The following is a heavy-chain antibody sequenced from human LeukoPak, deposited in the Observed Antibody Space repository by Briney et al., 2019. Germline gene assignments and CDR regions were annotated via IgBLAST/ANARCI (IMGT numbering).Heavy chain of an antibody. J-gene: IGHJ4*02. D-gene: IGHD5-24*01. Sequence: GGSLRPSCTASGFTFSNYDMTWVRQAPGKGLEWVSSISATTIYTFSADSVRGRFTISRDNVENSLYLQMNNLRGEDTGVYFCARIGLGRDVYNSFDFWGQGTLVTVSS. CDR1: GFTFSNYD. CDR2: ISATTIYT. CDR3: ARIGLGRDVYNSFDF. V-gene: IGHV3-21*01.